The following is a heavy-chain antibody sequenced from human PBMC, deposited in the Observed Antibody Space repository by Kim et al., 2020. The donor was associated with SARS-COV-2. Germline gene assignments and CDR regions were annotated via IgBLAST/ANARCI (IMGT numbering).Heavy chain of an antibody. CDR2: LYYSGST. CDR3: VYYYDSSGYYPDYFDY. D-gene: IGHD3-22*01. CDR1: GGSISSSSYY. Sequence: SETLSLTCTVSGGSISSSSYYWGWIRQPPGKGLEWIGSLYYSGSTYYNPSLKSRVTISVDTSKNQFSLKLSAVTAADTAVYYCVYYYDSSGYYPDYFDYWGRGTLVTVSS. J-gene: IGHJ4*02. V-gene: IGHV4-39*01.